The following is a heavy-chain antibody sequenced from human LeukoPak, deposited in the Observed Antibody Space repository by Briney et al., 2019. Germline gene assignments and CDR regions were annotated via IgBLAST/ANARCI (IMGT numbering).Heavy chain of an antibody. CDR2: INGGSSIT. J-gene: IGHJ4*02. D-gene: IGHD2-15*01. Sequence: PGGSLRLSCADSGFTFSSYGMSWVRRAPGKGLEWISAINGGSSITKYADSVKGRFTISRDNSKNTLYLQMNSLRAEDTAVDYCVYRYCSGDSCYSAVDFWGQGTLVTVSS. V-gene: IGHV3-23*01. CDR1: GFTFSSYG. CDR3: VYRYCSGDSCYSAVDF.